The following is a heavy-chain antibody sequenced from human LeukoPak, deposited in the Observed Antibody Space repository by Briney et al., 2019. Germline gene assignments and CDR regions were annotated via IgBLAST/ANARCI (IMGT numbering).Heavy chain of an antibody. J-gene: IGHJ4*02. Sequence: GGSLRLSCATSGFTFNGSALHWVRQASGQGLEWVGRIRSKAHRYATAYAASVKGRFTVSRDDSKNMAYLQMNSLKTEDTAIYYCTRRHYGDYVVDNWGQGSLVTVSS. CDR1: GFTFNGSA. D-gene: IGHD4-17*01. CDR2: IRSKAHRYAT. CDR3: TRRHYGDYVVDN. V-gene: IGHV3-73*01.